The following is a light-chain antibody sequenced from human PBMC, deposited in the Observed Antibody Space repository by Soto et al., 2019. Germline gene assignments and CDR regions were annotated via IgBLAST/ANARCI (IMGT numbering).Light chain of an antibody. J-gene: IGLJ2*01. V-gene: IGLV1-44*01. CDR3: VAWDDRLNGPV. Sequence: QSVVTQPPSASGTPGQRVTISCSGSSSNIGTSTVSWYQQLPGTAPKLLIYSNDQRPSGVPDRFSGSKSGTSASLAISGLQSEDEADYYCVAWDDRLNGPVFGGGTKVTVL. CDR1: SSNIGTST. CDR2: SND.